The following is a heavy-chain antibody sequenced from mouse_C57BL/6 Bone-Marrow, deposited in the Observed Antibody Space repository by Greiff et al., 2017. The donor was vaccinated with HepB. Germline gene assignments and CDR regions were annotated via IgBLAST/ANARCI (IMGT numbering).Heavy chain of an antibody. J-gene: IGHJ4*01. CDR3: ARGGTGFYAMDY. CDR2: IYPGDGDT. Sequence: QVHVKQSGAELVKPGASVKISCKASGYALSSYWMNWVKQRPGKGLEWIGQIYPGDGDTNYNGKFKGKATLTADKYSSTAYMQPSSRTSEDSAVYLCARGGTGFYAMDYWGQGTSVTVSA. V-gene: IGHV1-80*01. CDR1: GYALSSYW. D-gene: IGHD4-1*01.